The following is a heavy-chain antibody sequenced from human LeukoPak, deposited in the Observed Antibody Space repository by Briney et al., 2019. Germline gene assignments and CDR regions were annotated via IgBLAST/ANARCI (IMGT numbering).Heavy chain of an antibody. CDR3: IKDRTGTYSFDY. V-gene: IGHV3-64D*09. J-gene: IGHJ4*02. CDR2: SGGAT. CDR1: GCTLSSYS. Sequence: PGCSLRLPCSASGCTLSSYSMHWVRQAPGKGLEYVSTSGGATYYADSVKGRFTISRDNAKNTLYLQMSSLRAEDTAVYYCIKDRTGTYSFDYWGQGTLVTVSS. D-gene: IGHD7-27*01.